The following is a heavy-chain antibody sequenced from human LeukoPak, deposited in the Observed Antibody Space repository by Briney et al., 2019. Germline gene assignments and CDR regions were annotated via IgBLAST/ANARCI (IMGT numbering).Heavy chain of an antibody. Sequence: GGSLRLSCAASGFTFSSYWMSWVRQAPGKGLEWVANIKQDGSEKYYVDSVKGRFTISRDNAKNSLYLQMNSLRAEDTAVYYCARDHSYYGSGKSGDYYYYGMDVWGQGTTVTVSS. CDR1: GFTFSSYW. CDR3: ARDHSYYGSGKSGDYYYYGMDV. D-gene: IGHD3-10*01. V-gene: IGHV3-7*01. CDR2: IKQDGSEK. J-gene: IGHJ6*02.